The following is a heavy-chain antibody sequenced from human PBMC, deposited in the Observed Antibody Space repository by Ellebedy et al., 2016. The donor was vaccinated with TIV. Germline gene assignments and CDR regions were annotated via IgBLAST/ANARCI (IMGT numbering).Heavy chain of an antibody. Sequence: PGGSLRLSCAASGFTFSSYWMSWVRQPPGKGLKWVANIKRDGSEKYYVDSVKGRFTISRDNAKNSLYLQMNSLRAEDTAVYYCASDPEGIPVPGTGNFDYWGQGILVTVSS. CDR3: ASDPEGIPVPGTGNFDY. V-gene: IGHV3-7*03. D-gene: IGHD6-19*01. CDR1: GFTFSSYW. CDR2: IKRDGSEK. J-gene: IGHJ4*02.